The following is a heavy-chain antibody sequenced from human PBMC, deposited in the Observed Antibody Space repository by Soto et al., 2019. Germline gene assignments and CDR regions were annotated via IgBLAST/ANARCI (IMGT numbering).Heavy chain of an antibody. D-gene: IGHD6-19*01. CDR2: ISAYNGNT. Sequence: ASVKVSCKASGYTFTSYDINWVRQAPGQGLEWMGWISAYNGNTNYAQKLQGRVTMTTDTSTSTAYMELRSLRSDDTAVYYCARETVAGYYYYYGMDVWGQGTTVTVSS. V-gene: IGHV1-18*01. CDR3: ARETVAGYYYYYGMDV. CDR1: GYTFTSYD. J-gene: IGHJ6*02.